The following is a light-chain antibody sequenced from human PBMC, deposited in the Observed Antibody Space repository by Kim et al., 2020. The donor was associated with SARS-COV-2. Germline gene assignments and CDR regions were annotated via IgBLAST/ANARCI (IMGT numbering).Light chain of an antibody. CDR2: SAS. CDR3: QQFGDSPRT. Sequence: EIVLTQSPGTLSLSPGERATLSCRASQSISGNNLAWYQQKPGQAPRLLIYSASTRATGIPDRFSGSGSGTDFTLTINRLEPEDFAVYYFQQFGDSPRTFGQGAKVDIK. V-gene: IGKV3-20*01. J-gene: IGKJ1*01. CDR1: QSISGNN.